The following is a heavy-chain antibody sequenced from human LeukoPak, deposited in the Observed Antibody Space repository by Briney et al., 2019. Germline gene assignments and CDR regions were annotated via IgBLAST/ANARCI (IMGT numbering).Heavy chain of an antibody. CDR1: GFTFSTYW. V-gene: IGHV3-7*03. D-gene: IGHD2-2*01. Sequence: GGSLRLSCAASGFTFSTYWMSWVRQAPGKGLEWVANIKQDGSEKYYVDSVKGRFTISRDNAKNSLYLQMNSLRAEDTAVYYCARTGSVVVPAADNLDYWGQGTLVTVSS. CDR3: ARTGSVVVPAADNLDY. J-gene: IGHJ4*02. CDR2: IKQDGSEK.